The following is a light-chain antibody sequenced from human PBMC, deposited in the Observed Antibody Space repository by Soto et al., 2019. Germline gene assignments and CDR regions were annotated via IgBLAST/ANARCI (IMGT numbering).Light chain of an antibody. Sequence: SLGASVKLTCTLSSGHSSYAIAWHQQQPEKGPRYLMKLDSDGSHTKGDAIPDRFSGSSSGAERYLTISSLQSEDEADYYCQTWGTGIHVVFGGGTKVTVL. CDR2: LDSDGSH. CDR3: QTWGTGIHVV. V-gene: IGLV4-69*01. CDR1: SGHSSYA. J-gene: IGLJ2*01.